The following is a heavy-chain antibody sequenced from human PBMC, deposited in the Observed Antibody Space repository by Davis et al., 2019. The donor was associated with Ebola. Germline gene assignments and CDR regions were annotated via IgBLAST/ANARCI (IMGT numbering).Heavy chain of an antibody. CDR3: ARLNWVGSWFDP. CDR1: GGSISSGDYY. V-gene: IGHV4-30-4*02. CDR2: IYYSGST. D-gene: IGHD7-27*01. Sequence: SETLSLTCTVSGGSISSGDYYWSWIRQPPGKGLEWIGYIYYSGSTYYNPSLKSRVTISVDTSKNQFSLKLSSVTAADTAVYYCARLNWVGSWFDPWGQGTLVTVSS. J-gene: IGHJ5*02.